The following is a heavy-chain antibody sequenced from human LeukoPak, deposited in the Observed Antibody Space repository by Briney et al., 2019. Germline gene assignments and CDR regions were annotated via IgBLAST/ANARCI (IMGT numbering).Heavy chain of an antibody. CDR1: GYTFTSYY. CDR3: ARDNYYDSSGYRY. Sequence: ASVKVSCKASGYTFTSYYMHWVRQAPGQGLEWMGIINPSGGSTSYAQKFQGRVTITADESMSTAYMELSSLRSEDTAVYYCARDNYYDSSGYRYWGQGTLVTVSS. D-gene: IGHD3-22*01. CDR2: INPSGGST. V-gene: IGHV1-46*01. J-gene: IGHJ4*02.